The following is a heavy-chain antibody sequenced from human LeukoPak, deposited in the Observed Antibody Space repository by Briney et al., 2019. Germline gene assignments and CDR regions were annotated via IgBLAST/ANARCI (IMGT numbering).Heavy chain of an antibody. D-gene: IGHD4-17*01. Sequence: GGSLRLSCAASGFTFSSYSMNWVRQAPGKGLEWVSYISSSSSTIYYADSVKGRFTISRDNAKNSLYLQMNSLRAEDTAVYYCAREAPYGDHQFDYWGQGTLVTVSS. CDR2: ISSSSSTI. CDR1: GFTFSSYS. CDR3: AREAPYGDHQFDY. V-gene: IGHV3-48*04. J-gene: IGHJ4*02.